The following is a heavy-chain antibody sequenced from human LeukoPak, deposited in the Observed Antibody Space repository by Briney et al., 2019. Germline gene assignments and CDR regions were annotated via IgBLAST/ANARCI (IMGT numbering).Heavy chain of an antibody. D-gene: IGHD6-19*01. CDR1: GFTFSSYA. CDR2: ISYDGSNK. CDR3: ARDQGQWLVRAEYFQH. Sequence: GGSLRLSCAASGFTFSSYAMHWVRQAPGKGLEWVAVISYDGSNKYYADSVKGRFTISRDNSKNTLYLQMNSLRAEDTAVYYCARDQGQWLVRAEYFQHWGQGTLVTVSS. J-gene: IGHJ1*01. V-gene: IGHV3-30*04.